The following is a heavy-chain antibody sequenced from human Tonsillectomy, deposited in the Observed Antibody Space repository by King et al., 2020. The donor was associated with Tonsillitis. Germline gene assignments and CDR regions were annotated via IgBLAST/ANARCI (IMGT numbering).Heavy chain of an antibody. CDR3: AREAGATVNWDYMDA. V-gene: IGHV3-33*08. CDR1: GFTFSSYA. D-gene: IGHD3-16*01. CDR2: IWYDGTKE. Sequence: VQLVESGGGVVQPGRSLRLSCATPGFTFSSYAMHWVRQAPATGLEWVALIWYDGTKEKYADSVKGRFTISRDNSKNTLYLQMNSLRAEDTAVYYCAREAGATVNWDYMDAWGKGTTVTVSS. J-gene: IGHJ6*03.